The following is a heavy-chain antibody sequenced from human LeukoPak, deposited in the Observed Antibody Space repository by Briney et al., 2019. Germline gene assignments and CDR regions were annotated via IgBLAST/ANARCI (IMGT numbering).Heavy chain of an antibody. J-gene: IGHJ4*02. V-gene: IGHV3-48*04. D-gene: IGHD1-26*01. CDR2: ISSGSRST. Sequence: PGGSLRLSCTASEFNFSDYSMIWVRQAPGKGLEWLSYISSGSRSTYYADSVKGRFTVSRDDAKNSLYLQMNSLRAADTAVYYCAREGNGIVGGWGYDPFDYWGQGTLVTVSS. CDR3: AREGNGIVGGWGYDPFDY. CDR1: EFNFSDYS.